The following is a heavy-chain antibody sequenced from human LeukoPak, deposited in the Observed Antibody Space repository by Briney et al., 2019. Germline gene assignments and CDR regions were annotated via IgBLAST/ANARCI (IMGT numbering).Heavy chain of an antibody. CDR2: IYYSGTT. V-gene: IGHV4-59*01. CDR1: GDSISLYY. CDR3: ARDVLAYCGGDCYSGYFDY. Sequence: SETLSLTCTVSGDSISLYYWSWIRQPPGKGLEWIGYIYYSGTTKYNPSLKSRVTISVDTSKNQISLKLGSVTAADTAVYYCARDVLAYCGGDCYSGYFDYWGQGTLVTVSS. J-gene: IGHJ4*02. D-gene: IGHD2-21*02.